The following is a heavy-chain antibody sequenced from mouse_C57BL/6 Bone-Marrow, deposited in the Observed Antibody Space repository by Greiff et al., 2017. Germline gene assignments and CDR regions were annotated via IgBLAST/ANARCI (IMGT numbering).Heavy chain of an antibody. CDR3: TPDPYYGSLSYAMDY. V-gene: IGHV5-9-1*02. D-gene: IGHD1-1*01. Sequence: EVHLVEPGAGLVKPGGSLKLSCAASGFTFSSYAMSWVRQTPEKRLEWVAYISSGGDYTYYADTVKGRFTISRDNASNTLYLQMSSLKSEDTAMYYCTPDPYYGSLSYAMDYWGQGTSVTVSS. J-gene: IGHJ4*01. CDR1: GFTFSSYA. CDR2: ISSGGDYT.